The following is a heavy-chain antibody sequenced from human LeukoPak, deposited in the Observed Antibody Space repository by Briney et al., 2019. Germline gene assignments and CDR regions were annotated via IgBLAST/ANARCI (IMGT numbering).Heavy chain of an antibody. D-gene: IGHD2-2*02. CDR1: GGSITGYY. CDR2: IYYDGST. J-gene: IGHJ5*02. Sequence: SGTLSLTCTVSGGSITGYYWSWIRQPPGKGLEWIGYIYYDGSTYYNPALNSRVTISIDTSKNQFSLKLNSVTAADTAVYYCARRLCSSLTCNIGPSGNWLDPWGQGTLVTVSS. V-gene: IGHV4-59*08. CDR3: ARRLCSSLTCNIGPSGNWLDP.